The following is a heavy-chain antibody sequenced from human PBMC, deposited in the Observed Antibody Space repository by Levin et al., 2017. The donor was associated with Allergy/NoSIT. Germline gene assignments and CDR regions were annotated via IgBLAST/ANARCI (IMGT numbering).Heavy chain of an antibody. CDR2: IYYSGTT. CDR3: ARQAPLVVGSSYGDAFDS. D-gene: IGHD6-6*01. Sequence: SQTLSLTCIVSGGSIRSRSYYWGWIRQPPGKGLEWIGSIYYSGTTYYNPSLKNRVTISVDTSKNHFSLKLSSVTAADTAVYYCARQAPLVVGSSYGDAFDSWGQGTMVTVSS. J-gene: IGHJ3*02. CDR1: GGSIRSRSYY. V-gene: IGHV4-39*01.